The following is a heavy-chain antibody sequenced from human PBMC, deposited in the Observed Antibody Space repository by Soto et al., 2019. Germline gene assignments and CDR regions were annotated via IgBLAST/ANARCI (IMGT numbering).Heavy chain of an antibody. Sequence: EVQLLESGGGLVQPGGSLRLSCAASGFTFSSYAMSWVRQAPGKGLEWVSSISTSGGSTYYADSVKGRCTISRDNTNNTQKLQMNSQRAEDTAVYYCTRSDRYCGMDVWGLGTMVTVSS. CDR3: TRSDRYCGMDV. J-gene: IGHJ6*02. CDR2: ISTSGGST. V-gene: IGHV3-23*01. CDR1: GFTFSSYA.